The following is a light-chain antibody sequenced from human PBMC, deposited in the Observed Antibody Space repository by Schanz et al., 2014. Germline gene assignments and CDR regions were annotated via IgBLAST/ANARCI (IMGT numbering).Light chain of an antibody. CDR3: QHYSSYCA. CDR1: QSISSY. V-gene: IGKV1-39*01. Sequence: DIQMTQSPSSLSASVGDRVTITCRASQSISSYLNWYQQKPGKAPRLLIYAASTLQSGVPSRFSGSGSGTDFTLTISSLQPEDSATYYCQHYSSYCAFGQGTKLEIK. CDR2: AAS. J-gene: IGKJ2*02.